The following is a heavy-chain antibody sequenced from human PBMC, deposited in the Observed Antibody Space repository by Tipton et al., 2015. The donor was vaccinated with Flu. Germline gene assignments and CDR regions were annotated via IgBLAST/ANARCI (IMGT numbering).Heavy chain of an antibody. CDR3: ARDMGRGYGEGDP. Sequence: SLRLSCAASGFSVTNNYVTWVRQAPGKGLEWVSVIYTAGRTKYADSVESRFTISRDIYKNMVYLQMNSLRVDDTAMYYCARDMGRGYGEGDPWGQGTLVTVSP. J-gene: IGHJ5*02. D-gene: IGHD3-10*01. CDR2: IYTAGRT. CDR1: GFSVTNNY. V-gene: IGHV3-53*01.